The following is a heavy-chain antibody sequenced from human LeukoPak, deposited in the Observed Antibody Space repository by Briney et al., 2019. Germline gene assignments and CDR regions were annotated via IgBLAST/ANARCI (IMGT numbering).Heavy chain of an antibody. CDR1: GFTFNSYS. CDR3: ARARAGATSGTLDY. J-gene: IGHJ4*02. CDR2: ISGSSSYI. Sequence: GGSLRLSCVASGFTFNSYSMNWVRQAPGKGLEWVSSISGSSSYIFYADSVKGRFTISRDNAKNSLYLQVNSLRAEDTAVYYCARARAGATSGTLDYWGQGTLVTVSS. V-gene: IGHV3-21*01. D-gene: IGHD6-13*01.